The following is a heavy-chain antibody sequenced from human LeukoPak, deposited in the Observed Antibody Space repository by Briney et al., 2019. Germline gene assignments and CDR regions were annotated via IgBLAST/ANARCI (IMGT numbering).Heavy chain of an antibody. D-gene: IGHD4-17*01. J-gene: IGHJ6*03. CDR1: GFTFDDYG. V-gene: IGHV3-20*04. CDR2: INWAGGST. CDR3: ARYGSNFYYYYMDV. Sequence: SGGSLRLSCAASGFTFDDYGMSWVRRVPGKGLEWVSGINWAGGSTAYADSVKGRFTISRDNAKNSLYLQMNSLRAEDTALYYCARYGSNFYYYYMDVWGKGTTVTVSS.